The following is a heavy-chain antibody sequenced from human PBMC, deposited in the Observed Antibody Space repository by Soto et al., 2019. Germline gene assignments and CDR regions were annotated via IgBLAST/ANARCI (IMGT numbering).Heavy chain of an antibody. CDR2: IYYSGST. Sequence: SETLSLTCTVSGGSISSSSYYWGWIRQPPGKGLEWIGSIYYSGSTYYNPSLKSRVTISVDTSKNQFSLKLSSVTAADTAVYYCARLSYYGSWGMDVWGQGTTVS. J-gene: IGHJ6*02. CDR1: GGSISSSSYY. D-gene: IGHD3-10*01. V-gene: IGHV4-39*01. CDR3: ARLSYYGSWGMDV.